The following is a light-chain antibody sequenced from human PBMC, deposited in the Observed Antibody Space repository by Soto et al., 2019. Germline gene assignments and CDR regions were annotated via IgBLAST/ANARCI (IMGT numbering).Light chain of an antibody. V-gene: IGKV3-20*01. CDR2: RAS. CDR1: QSLGSAY. J-gene: IGKJ3*01. Sequence: EIVLTQSPGTLSLSPGERGTLSCRANQSLGSAYLAWYQQKSGQAPRLLIHRASSRAAAIPDRFSGSGSGTDVTLTISNLEPEDFAVYYCQQYAASPFTFGPGTKVDAK. CDR3: QQYAASPFT.